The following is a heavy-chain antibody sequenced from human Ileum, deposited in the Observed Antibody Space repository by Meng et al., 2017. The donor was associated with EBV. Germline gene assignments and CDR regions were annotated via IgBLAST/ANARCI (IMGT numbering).Heavy chain of an antibody. CDR2: IYHSGLT. D-gene: IGHD1-14*01. CDR1: GVSISSSNW. Sequence: QGLLQVPGPGLVKPSGTLSLTCAVSGVSISSSNWWSWVRQPPGKGLEWIGKIYHSGLTIYNPSLKSRVTMSVDNSKNQFSLKLNSMTAADTAVYYCARDPTGGEDHQRVWGQGTLVTVSS. J-gene: IGHJ4*02. V-gene: IGHV4-4*02. CDR3: ARDPTGGEDHQRV.